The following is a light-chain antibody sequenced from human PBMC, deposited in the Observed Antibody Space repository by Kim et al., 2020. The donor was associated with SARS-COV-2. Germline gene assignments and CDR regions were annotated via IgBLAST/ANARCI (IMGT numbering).Light chain of an antibody. J-gene: IGLJ3*02. CDR1: SSDVGGYNY. Sequence: GQSITISCTGTSSDVGGYNYVSWYQQHPGKAPKLIIYEVSKRPSGVPDRFSGSKSGNTASLTVSGLQAEDEAEYYCNSYAGSNNQVFGGGTQLTVL. CDR3: NSYAGSNNQV. CDR2: EVS. V-gene: IGLV2-8*01.